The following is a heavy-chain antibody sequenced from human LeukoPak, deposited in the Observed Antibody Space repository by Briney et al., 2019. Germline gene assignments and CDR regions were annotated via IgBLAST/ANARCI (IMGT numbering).Heavy chain of an antibody. CDR1: GFTFSSYS. CDR2: ISSSSSYI. J-gene: IGHJ4*02. Sequence: GGSLRLSCAASGFTFSSYSMNLVRQAPGKGLEWVSSISSSSSYIYYADSVKGRFTISRDNAKNSLYLQMNSLRAEDTAVYYCAREPDDSSGYRTFTFDYWGQGTLVTVSS. CDR3: AREPDDSSGYRTFTFDY. V-gene: IGHV3-21*01. D-gene: IGHD3-22*01.